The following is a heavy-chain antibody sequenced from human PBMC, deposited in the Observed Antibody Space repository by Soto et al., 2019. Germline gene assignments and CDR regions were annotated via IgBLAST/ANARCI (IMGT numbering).Heavy chain of an antibody. Sequence: SETLSLTCSVSGGSVSYKSYYWSWIRHPPGKRLEWIGYVYYSGTTNYNPSLKSRVTISVDLSKNRFSLRLSSVTTADTALYYCARTTAVPNTLRSRYFFDYWGQGTLVTVSS. CDR3: ARTTAVPNTLRSRYFFDY. V-gene: IGHV4-61*01. CDR2: VYYSGTT. CDR1: GGSVSYKSYY. J-gene: IGHJ4*02. D-gene: IGHD4-17*01.